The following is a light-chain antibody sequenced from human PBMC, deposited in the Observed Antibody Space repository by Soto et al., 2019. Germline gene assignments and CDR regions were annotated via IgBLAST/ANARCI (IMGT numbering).Light chain of an antibody. V-gene: IGKV3-15*01. CDR2: GAF. CDR3: QQYKNWPPLT. CDR1: QSVSYN. Sequence: EIVMTQSPATLSVSPGERATLSCRASQSVSYNLAWYQQKPGQGPRLLIYGAFTRATGIPARFSGSWSGTEFTLTISSRQSEDFGVYYCQQYKNWPPLTFGGGTKVEIK. J-gene: IGKJ4*01.